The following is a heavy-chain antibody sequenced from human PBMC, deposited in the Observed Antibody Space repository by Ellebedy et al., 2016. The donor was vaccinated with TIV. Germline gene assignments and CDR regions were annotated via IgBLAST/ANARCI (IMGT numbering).Heavy chain of an antibody. CDR1: GFTFSSYW. CDR2: INSDGSST. V-gene: IGHV3-74*01. Sequence: GESLKISXAASGFTFSSYWMHWVRQAPGKGLVWVSRINSDGSSTSYADSVKGRFTISRDNSKNTLYLQMNSLRAEDTAVYYCASYYYGSGSRFDYWGQGTLVTVSS. D-gene: IGHD3-10*01. CDR3: ASYYYGSGSRFDY. J-gene: IGHJ4*02.